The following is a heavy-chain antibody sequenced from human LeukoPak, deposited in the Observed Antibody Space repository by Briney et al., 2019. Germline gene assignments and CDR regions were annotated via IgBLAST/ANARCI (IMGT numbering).Heavy chain of an antibody. CDR2: INQDASAK. CDR3: ARDLYSYGANQDDY. Sequence: GGSLRLSCAASGFTFSSYAMSWVRQAPGKGLEWVANINQDASAKSYVDSVRGRFTISRDDAKNSLHLQMNSLRAEDTAVYYCARDLYSYGANQDDYWGQGILVTVSS. J-gene: IGHJ4*02. D-gene: IGHD5-18*01. V-gene: IGHV3-7*01. CDR1: GFTFSSYA.